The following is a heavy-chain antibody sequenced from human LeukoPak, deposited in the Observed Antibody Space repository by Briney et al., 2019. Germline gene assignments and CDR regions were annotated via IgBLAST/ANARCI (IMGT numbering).Heavy chain of an antibody. CDR1: GFTFSSYA. D-gene: IGHD6-13*01. CDR2: VSSSGGST. CDR3: AKTAGQQLYDAFDI. Sequence: GGSLRLSCAASGFTFSSYAMSWVRQAPGKGLEWVSAVSSSGGSTNYADYVKGQFTISRDNSKNTVYLHMNNLRAEDTAVYYCAKTAGQQLYDAFDIWGQGTMVTISS. J-gene: IGHJ3*02. V-gene: IGHV3-23*01.